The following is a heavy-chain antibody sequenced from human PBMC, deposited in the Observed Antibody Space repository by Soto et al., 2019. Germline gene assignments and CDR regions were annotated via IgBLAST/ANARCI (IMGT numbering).Heavy chain of an antibody. J-gene: IGHJ4*02. CDR3: ARDGIHGDLDY. V-gene: IGHV1-2*02. D-gene: IGHD4-17*01. CDR2: INPNNGGT. CDR1: GYTFTGYY. Sequence: ASVKVSCKASGYTFTGYYMHWVRQAPGQGLEWMGWINPNNGGTSYAQKFQGRVTMTRDTSISTAYMELSRLRSDDTAVYYCARDGIHGDLDYWGQGTLVTVSS.